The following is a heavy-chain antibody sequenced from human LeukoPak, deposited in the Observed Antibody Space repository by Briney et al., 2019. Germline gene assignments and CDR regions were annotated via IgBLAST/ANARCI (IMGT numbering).Heavy chain of an antibody. J-gene: IGHJ5*02. CDR2: INAGNGNT. V-gene: IGHV1-3*01. Sequence: ASVKVSCKASGYTSTSYAMHWVRQAPGQRLEWMGWINAGNGNTKYSQKFQGRVTITRDTSASTAYMELSSLRSEDTAVYYCARRSIAAAGTFDPWGQGTLVTVSS. CDR3: ARRSIAAAGTFDP. CDR1: GYTSTSYA. D-gene: IGHD6-13*01.